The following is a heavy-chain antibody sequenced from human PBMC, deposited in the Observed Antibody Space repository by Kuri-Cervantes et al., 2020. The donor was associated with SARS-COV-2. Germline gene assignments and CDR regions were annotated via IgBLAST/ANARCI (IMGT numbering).Heavy chain of an antibody. Sequence: SQTLPLTCAVYGGSFSGYYWSWIRQPPGKGLEWIGEINHSGSTNYNPSLKSRVTISVDTSKNQFSLKLSSVTAADTAVYYCARSPRCSSTSCRYYYYGMDVWGQGTTVTVSS. V-gene: IGHV4-34*01. CDR2: INHSGST. D-gene: IGHD2-2*01. CDR3: ARSPRCSSTSCRYYYYGMDV. CDR1: GGSFSGYY. J-gene: IGHJ6*02.